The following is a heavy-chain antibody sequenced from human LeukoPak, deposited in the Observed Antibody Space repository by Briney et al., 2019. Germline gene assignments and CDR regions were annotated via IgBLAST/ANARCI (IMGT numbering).Heavy chain of an antibody. J-gene: IGHJ4*02. CDR1: GFTFSSYG. V-gene: IGHV3-74*01. CDR2: INTDGSST. CDR3: ARDRKDSCSSFERFDY. Sequence: PGGSLRLSCATFGFTFSSYGMTWVRQAPGKGLVWVSRINTDGSSTDCVDSVKGRFTISRDNAKNTVYLQMNSLRAEDTAVYYCARDRKDSCSSFERFDYWGQGTLVAVSS. D-gene: IGHD6-6*01.